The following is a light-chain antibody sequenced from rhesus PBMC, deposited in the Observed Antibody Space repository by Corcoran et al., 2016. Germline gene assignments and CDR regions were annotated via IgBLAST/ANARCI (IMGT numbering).Light chain of an antibody. CDR1: ENVNNY. V-gene: IGKV1-74*01. CDR2: KAS. CDR3: QHNYGTPFT. Sequence: DIQMTQSPSSLSASVGDRVTITCRTSENVNNYLNWYQQKPGKAPKLLIYKASNLQSGVPSRFSGSGSGTDYTFTISILQSEDVATYYCQHNYGTPFTFGPGTKLDIK. J-gene: IGKJ3*01.